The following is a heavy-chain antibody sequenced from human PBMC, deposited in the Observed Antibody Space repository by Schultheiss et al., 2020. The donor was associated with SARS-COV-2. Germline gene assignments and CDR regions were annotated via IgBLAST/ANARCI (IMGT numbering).Heavy chain of an antibody. CDR3: AREPRTVGATGMDV. V-gene: IGHV1-18*01. CDR1: GYTFTNYG. J-gene: IGHJ6*03. CDR2: ISAYNGNT. Sequence: ASVKVSCKASGYTFTNYGLSWVRQAPGQGLEWMGWISAYNGNTNYAQKFQDRLTMTTDTSTSTAYMELRSLTSDDTAVYYCAREPRTVGATGMDVWGKGTTVTVSS. D-gene: IGHD1-26*01.